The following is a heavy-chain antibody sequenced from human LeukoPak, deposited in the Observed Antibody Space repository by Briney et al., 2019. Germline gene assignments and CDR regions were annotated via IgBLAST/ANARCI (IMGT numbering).Heavy chain of an antibody. CDR2: IYYSGST. V-gene: IGHV4-39*07. D-gene: IGHD1-26*01. CDR1: GGSISSSSYY. Sequence: SETLSLTCAVSGGSISSSSYYWGWIRQPPGKGLEWIGSIYYSGSTYYNPSLKSRVTISVDTSKNQFSLKLSSVTAADTAVYYCARDVSGKWELHYYFDYWGQGTLVTVSS. CDR3: ARDVSGKWELHYYFDY. J-gene: IGHJ4*02.